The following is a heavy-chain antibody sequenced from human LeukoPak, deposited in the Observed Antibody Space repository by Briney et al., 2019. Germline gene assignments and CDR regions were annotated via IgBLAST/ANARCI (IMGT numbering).Heavy chain of an antibody. CDR2: IKWNGGRT. Sequence: PGGSLRLSCAASGFTFGDYGMSWVRHAPGKGLEWVSGIKWNGGRTVYADSVKGRFTISRDNAKTSLYLQMNILRAEDTALYYCARVGYYYDSSGFQFDYWGQGTLVTVSS. V-gene: IGHV3-20*04. CDR1: GFTFGDYG. D-gene: IGHD3-22*01. J-gene: IGHJ4*02. CDR3: ARVGYYYDSSGFQFDY.